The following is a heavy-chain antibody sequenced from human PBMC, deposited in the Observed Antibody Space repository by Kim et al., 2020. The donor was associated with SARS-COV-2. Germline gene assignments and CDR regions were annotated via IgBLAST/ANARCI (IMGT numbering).Heavy chain of an antibody. CDR3: AKLWGWGGWYVADY. Sequence: GGSLRLSCAASGFTFDDYAMHWVRQAPGKGLEWVSGISWNSGSIGYADSVKGRFTISRDNAKNSLYLQMNSLRAEDTALYYCAKLWGWGGWYVADYWGQGTLVTVSS. CDR2: ISWNSGSI. CDR1: GFTFDDYA. D-gene: IGHD6-19*01. J-gene: IGHJ4*02. V-gene: IGHV3-9*01.